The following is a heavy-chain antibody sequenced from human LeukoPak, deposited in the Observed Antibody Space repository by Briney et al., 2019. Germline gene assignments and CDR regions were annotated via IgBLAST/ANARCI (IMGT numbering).Heavy chain of an antibody. CDR2: IYSGGST. J-gene: IGHJ6*02. D-gene: IGHD3-16*01. CDR3: ARCLWGGGHMDV. V-gene: IGHV3-66*01. CDR1: GFTISSNY. Sequence: PGGSLRLSCAASGFTISSNYMSWVRQAPGKGVEWVSVIYSGGSTYYADSVKGRFTISRDNSKNSLYLQMNSLRAEDTAVYYCARCLWGGGHMDVWGQGTTVTVSS.